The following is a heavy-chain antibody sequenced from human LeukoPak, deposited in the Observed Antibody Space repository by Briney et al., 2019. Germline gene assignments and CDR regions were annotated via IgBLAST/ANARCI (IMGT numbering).Heavy chain of an antibody. CDR2: ITGIVGGT. CDR1: GFSFSRYA. Sequence: PGGSLRLSCTASGFSFSRYAMSWVRQAPGKGLEWVSAITGIVGGTDYADSVKGRFTISKDNSKNTLYLQMNSLRAEDTAVYYCAKGKPGIAAPFDYWGQGTLVTVSS. D-gene: IGHD6-13*01. CDR3: AKGKPGIAAPFDY. J-gene: IGHJ4*02. V-gene: IGHV3-23*01.